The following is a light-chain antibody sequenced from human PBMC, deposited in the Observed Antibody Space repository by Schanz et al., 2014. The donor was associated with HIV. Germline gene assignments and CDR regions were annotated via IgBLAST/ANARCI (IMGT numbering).Light chain of an antibody. CDR3: SSYTSSSTLV. CDR2: EVT. Sequence: QSALTQPPSASGSPGQSVTISCTGTNSDVGGHNYVSWFQQHPGKAPRLIIYEVTKRPSGVPDRFSGSKSGNTASLIVSGLQAEDEAEYYCSSYTSSSTLVFGGGTKLTVL. CDR1: NSDVGGHNY. J-gene: IGLJ2*01. V-gene: IGLV2-8*01.